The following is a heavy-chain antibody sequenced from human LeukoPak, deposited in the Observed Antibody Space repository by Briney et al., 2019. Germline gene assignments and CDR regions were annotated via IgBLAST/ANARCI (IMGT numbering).Heavy chain of an antibody. V-gene: IGHV4-34*01. CDR1: GGPFSGYF. CDR3: ARRYYYNLGSFPFDF. CDR2: IHNSGTT. J-gene: IGHJ4*02. D-gene: IGHD3-10*01. Sequence: PEPLSLTCALSGGPFSGYFWSWIRQSSGKGLEWIGEIHNSGTTNYNPSLNSRVTISEDTSKNQFYLNLSSVTAADTAVYYCARRYYYNLGSFPFDFWGQGTLVTVSS.